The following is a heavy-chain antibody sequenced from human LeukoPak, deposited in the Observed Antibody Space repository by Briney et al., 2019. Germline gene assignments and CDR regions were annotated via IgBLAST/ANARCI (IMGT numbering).Heavy chain of an antibody. J-gene: IGHJ6*03. CDR3: ARGVATPLYYYYYMDV. CDR2: IYYSGST. CDR1: GGSISSYY. V-gene: IGHV4-59*01. Sequence: SETLSLTCTVSGGSISSYYWSWIRQPPGKGLEWIGYIYYSGSTNYNPSLKSRVTISVDTSKNQFSLKLRSVTAADTAVYYCARGVATPLYYYYYMDVWGKGTTVTISS. D-gene: IGHD4-23*01.